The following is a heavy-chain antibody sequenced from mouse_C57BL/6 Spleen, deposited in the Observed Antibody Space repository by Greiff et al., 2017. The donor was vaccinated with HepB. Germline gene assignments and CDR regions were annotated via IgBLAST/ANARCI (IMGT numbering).Heavy chain of an antibody. CDR3: ARGYGSSWAY. D-gene: IGHD1-1*01. CDR1: GFNIKNTY. V-gene: IGHV14-3*01. J-gene: IGHJ3*01. Sequence: EVKLVESVAELVRPGASVKLSCTASGFNIKNTYMHWVKQRPEQGLEWIGMIHPANGNTNYAAKFQGKATITADKSSNTAYMQLSSLTSEDTAIYYCARGYGSSWAYWGQGTLVTVSA. CDR2: IHPANGNT.